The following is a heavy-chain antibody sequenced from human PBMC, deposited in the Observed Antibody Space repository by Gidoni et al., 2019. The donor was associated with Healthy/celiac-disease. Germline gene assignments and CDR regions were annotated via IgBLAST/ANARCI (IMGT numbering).Heavy chain of an antibody. Sequence: QVQLVESGGGVVQPGRSLRLSCAASGFTFSSYGMHWVRQAPGKGLEWVAVISYDGSNKYYADSVKGRFTISRDNSKNTLYLQMNSLRAEDTAVYYCAKGEGFDPWGQGTLVTVSS. CDR2: ISYDGSNK. CDR3: AKGEGFDP. CDR1: GFTFSSYG. V-gene: IGHV3-30*18. J-gene: IGHJ5*02. D-gene: IGHD1-26*01.